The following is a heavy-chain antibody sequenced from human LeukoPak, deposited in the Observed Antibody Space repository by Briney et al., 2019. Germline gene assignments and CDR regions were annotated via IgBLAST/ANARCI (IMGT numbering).Heavy chain of an antibody. V-gene: IGHV3-48*03. Sequence: GGSLRLSCAASGFTFSDYEMNWVRQSPGKGLVWLSYISNDGTKIHYADSVKGRLTISRDNAKKSLYLQMNSLRAEDTAVYYCARVRYCSGGSCHIRLYDAFDIWGQGTMVTVSS. CDR3: ARVRYCSGGSCHIRLYDAFDI. CDR2: ISNDGTKI. J-gene: IGHJ3*02. D-gene: IGHD2-15*01. CDR1: GFTFSDYE.